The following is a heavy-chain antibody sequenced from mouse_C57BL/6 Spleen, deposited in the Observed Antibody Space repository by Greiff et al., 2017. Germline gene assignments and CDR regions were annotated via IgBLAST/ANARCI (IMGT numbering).Heavy chain of an antibody. Sequence: QVTLKVSGPGILQPSQTLSLSCSSSGFSLSTSGMGVSWIRQPSGKGLDWLAHIFWDDDKCYNPSLKSRPTISKDNSRKQVFLKITSVDTADTATYYCARYDDYGGGYAMDYWGQGTSVTVSS. J-gene: IGHJ4*01. CDR1: GFSLSTSGMG. V-gene: IGHV8-12*01. D-gene: IGHD2-4*01. CDR2: IFWDDDK. CDR3: ARYDDYGGGYAMDY.